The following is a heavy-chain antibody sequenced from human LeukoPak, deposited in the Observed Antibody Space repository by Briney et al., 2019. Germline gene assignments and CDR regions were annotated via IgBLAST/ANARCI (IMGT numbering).Heavy chain of an antibody. D-gene: IGHD5-24*01. J-gene: IGHJ4*02. V-gene: IGHV1-69*13. CDR2: IIPIFGTA. CDR1: GGTFSSYA. Sequence: GASVKVSCKASGGTFSSYAISWVRQAPGQGLEWMGGIIPIFGTANYAQKFQGRVTITADESTSTAYMELSSLRSEDTAVYYCARGEMATAYFDYWGQGTLVTVSS. CDR3: ARGEMATAYFDY.